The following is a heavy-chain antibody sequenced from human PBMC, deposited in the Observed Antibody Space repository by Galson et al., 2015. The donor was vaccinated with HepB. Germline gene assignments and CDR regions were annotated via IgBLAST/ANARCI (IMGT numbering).Heavy chain of an antibody. CDR1: GGSISSGGYY. Sequence: TLSLTCTVSGGSISSGGYYWSWIRQHPGKGLEWIGYIYYSGSTCYNPSLKSRVTISVDTSKNQFSLKLSSVTAADTAVYYCARSSGSSGYYRGYWGQGTLVTVSS. J-gene: IGHJ4*02. V-gene: IGHV4-31*03. D-gene: IGHD3-22*01. CDR3: ARSSGSSGYYRGY. CDR2: IYYSGST.